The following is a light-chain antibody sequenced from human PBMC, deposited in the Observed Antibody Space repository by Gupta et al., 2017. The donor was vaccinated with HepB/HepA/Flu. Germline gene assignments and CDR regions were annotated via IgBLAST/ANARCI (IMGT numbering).Light chain of an antibody. CDR1: QSVSSSY. CDR3: QQYCSYLMYT. J-gene: IGKJ3*01. V-gene: IGKV3-20*01. CDR2: GAS. Sequence: EIVLTQSPGTLSLSPGERATLSCRASQSVSSSYLAWYQQKPGQAPRLLIYGASSRATGIPDRFSGSGYGTDFTLTISRREPEDFAVYYCQQYCSYLMYTFGHGTKVDIK.